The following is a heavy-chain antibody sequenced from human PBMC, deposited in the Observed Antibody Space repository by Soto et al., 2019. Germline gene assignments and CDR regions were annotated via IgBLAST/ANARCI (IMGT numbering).Heavy chain of an antibody. CDR3: ARVNYGAAAAHNWFDP. D-gene: IGHD6-13*01. V-gene: IGHV4-59*01. CDR1: GGSISSYY. J-gene: IGHJ5*02. CDR2: IYYSGST. Sequence: PSETLSLTCTVSGGSISSYYWSWIRQPPGKGLEWIGYIYYSGSTNYNPSLKSRVTISVDTSKNQFSLKLSSVTAADTAGYYCARVNYGAAAAHNWFDPWGQGTLVTVPS.